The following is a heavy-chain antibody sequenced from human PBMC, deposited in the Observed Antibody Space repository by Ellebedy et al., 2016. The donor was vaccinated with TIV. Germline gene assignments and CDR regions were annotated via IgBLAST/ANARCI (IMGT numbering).Heavy chain of an antibody. CDR1: GFTFSNAW. CDR3: TTNYYPQMITFGGVIAPPFWY. D-gene: IGHD3-16*02. CDR2: IKRKTVGGTT. V-gene: IGHV3-15*01. Sequence: GGSLRLSCAASGFTFSNAWMSWVRQAPGKGLEWVGRIKRKTVGGTTSYASPVKGRFTISSDDSKNTLYLQMNSLKTEDTAVYYCTTNYYPQMITFGGVIAPPFWYWGQGTLVTVSS. J-gene: IGHJ4*02.